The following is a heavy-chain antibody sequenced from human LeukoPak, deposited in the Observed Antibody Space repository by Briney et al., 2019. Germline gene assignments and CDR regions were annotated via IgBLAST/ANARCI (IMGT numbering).Heavy chain of an antibody. D-gene: IGHD3-10*01. CDR2: ISGSGGSK. CDR3: AKDGGGRFGELFQGNFDY. V-gene: IGHV3-23*01. CDR1: GFTFSSYA. Sequence: PGGSLRLSCAASGFTFSSYALSWVRPAPGKGLEGVSAISGSGGSKYYADSAKGRFTLSRDNSKNTLYLQMNSLRAEDTAVYYCAKDGGGRFGELFQGNFDYWGQGTLVTVSS. J-gene: IGHJ4*02.